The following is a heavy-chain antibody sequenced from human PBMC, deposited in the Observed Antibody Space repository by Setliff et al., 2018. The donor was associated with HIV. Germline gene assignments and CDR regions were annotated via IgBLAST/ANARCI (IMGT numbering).Heavy chain of an antibody. CDR1: EFTFSEYW. V-gene: IGHV3-7*03. J-gene: IGHJ5*02. Sequence: GGSLRLSCAASEFTFSEYWMSWVRQAPRKGLEWVANIKQDGSEKYYVDSVKGRFTISRDNAKNSLYLQMNSLRAEDTAMYYCARVRWSGYYSRFDPWGQGTLVTAPQ. CDR3: ARVRWSGYYSRFDP. D-gene: IGHD3-3*01. CDR2: IKQDGSEK.